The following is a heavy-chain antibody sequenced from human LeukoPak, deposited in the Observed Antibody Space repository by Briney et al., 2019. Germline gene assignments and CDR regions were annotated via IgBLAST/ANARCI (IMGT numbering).Heavy chain of an antibody. V-gene: IGHV3-53*01. CDR2: IYSNGDT. CDR1: GLTVSLIY. CDR3: ARDAPYCMVV. Sequence: GGSLRLSCSASGLTVSLIYMPCPRQAPGKGLEWVSTIYSNGDTYYPDSVRGRFTISRDNSQNTLYLQMNSLRAGDTAVYYCARDAPYCMVVWGKGTTVTVSS. J-gene: IGHJ6*03.